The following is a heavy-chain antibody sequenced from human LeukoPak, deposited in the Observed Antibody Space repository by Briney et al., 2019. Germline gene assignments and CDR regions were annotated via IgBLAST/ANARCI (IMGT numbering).Heavy chain of an antibody. CDR1: GFTFSSYS. Sequence: KPGGSLRLSCAASGFTFSSYSMNWVRQAPGKGLEWVSSISSSSSYIYYADSVKGRFTISRDNAKNSLYLQMNSLRAEDTAVYYCARDRRGSYDAFDIWGQGTMVTVSS. V-gene: IGHV3-21*01. J-gene: IGHJ3*02. CDR3: ARDRRGSYDAFDI. D-gene: IGHD1-26*01. CDR2: ISSSSSYI.